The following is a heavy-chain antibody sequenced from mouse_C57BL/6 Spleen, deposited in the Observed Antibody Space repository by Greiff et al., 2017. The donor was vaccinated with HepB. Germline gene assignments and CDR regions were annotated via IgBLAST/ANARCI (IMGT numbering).Heavy chain of an antibody. J-gene: IGHJ3*01. D-gene: IGHD2-2*01. Sequence: QVQLQQPGAELVRPGPSVKLSCKASGYTFTSYWMHWVKQRPGQGLEWIGVIDPSDSYTNYNQKFKGKATLTVDTSSSTAYMQLSSLTSEDSAVYYCARYGYDGGGFAFWGQGTLVTVSA. CDR1: GYTFTSYW. CDR2: IDPSDSYT. V-gene: IGHV1-59*01. CDR3: ARYGYDGGGFAF.